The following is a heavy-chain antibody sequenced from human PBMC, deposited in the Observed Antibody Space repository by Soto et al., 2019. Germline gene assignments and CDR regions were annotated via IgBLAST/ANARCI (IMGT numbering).Heavy chain of an antibody. CDR1: GFIFTDYD. D-gene: IGHD6-19*01. CDR3: ASLNKRGWYEANY. V-gene: IGHV3-11*06. J-gene: IGHJ4*02. CDR2: ISNNNS. Sequence: QVQLVESGGGLVKPGGSLRLSCAASGFIFTDYDMSWIRQAPGKGLEWVSYISNNNSHYADSVTGRFTISRDNAKSSLYLQMNRLRVEDTALYYCASLNKRGWYEANYWGQGTLVTVSS.